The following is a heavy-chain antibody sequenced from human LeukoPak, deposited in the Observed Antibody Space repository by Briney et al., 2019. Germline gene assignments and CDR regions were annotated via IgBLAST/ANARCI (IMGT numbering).Heavy chain of an antibody. D-gene: IGHD6-19*01. J-gene: IGHJ4*02. CDR3: AREDSSGFDY. Sequence: GGSLRLSCAASGFTFSSYGMHWVRQATGKGLEWVAVIWYDGSNKYYADSVKGRFTISRDNSKNTLYLQMNSLRAEDTAVYYCAREDSSGFDYWGQGTLVTVSS. V-gene: IGHV3-33*01. CDR1: GFTFSSYG. CDR2: IWYDGSNK.